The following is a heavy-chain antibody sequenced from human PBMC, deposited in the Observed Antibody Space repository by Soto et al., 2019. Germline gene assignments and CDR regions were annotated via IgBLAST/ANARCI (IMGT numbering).Heavy chain of an antibody. Sequence: GSLRLSCTASGLMFTSHWMTWVRQAPEKGLEWVANIKEDGSEKYYVDSVKGRFTISRDNAKNSLYLQMNSLRAEDTAVYYCAKATSQTRYCSGGSCAEYFQHWGQGTLVTVSS. CDR1: GLMFTSHW. CDR2: IKEDGSEK. V-gene: IGHV3-7*03. D-gene: IGHD2-15*01. J-gene: IGHJ1*01. CDR3: AKATSQTRYCSGGSCAEYFQH.